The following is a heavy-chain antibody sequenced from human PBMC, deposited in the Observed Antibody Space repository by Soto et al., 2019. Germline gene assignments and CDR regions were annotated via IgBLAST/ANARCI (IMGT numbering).Heavy chain of an antibody. D-gene: IGHD1-26*01. CDR1: GFTFSSYG. V-gene: IGHV3-30*18. CDR3: AKDRPSGSRPYYFGMDV. CDR2: ISYDGSNK. J-gene: IGHJ6*02. Sequence: QVQLVESGGGVVQPGRSLRLSCAASGFTFSSYGMHWVRQAPGKGLEWVAVISYDGSNKYYADSVKGRFTISRDNSKNTLSLQMNSLRAEDTAVYYCAKDRPSGSRPYYFGMDVWCQGTTVTVSS.